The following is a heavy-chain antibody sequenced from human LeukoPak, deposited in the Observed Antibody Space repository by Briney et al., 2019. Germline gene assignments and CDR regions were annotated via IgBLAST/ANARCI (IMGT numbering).Heavy chain of an antibody. V-gene: IGHV4-39*07. Sequence: SETLSLTCTVSVGSISTTTYYWGWIRQAPGKGREWIGSIYYGGSTYYSPSLKSRVTISLDTSKHQFSLKLSSVTAADTAVYYCSFNLGSGSYAFDIWGQGTMVTVSS. CDR1: VGSISTTTYY. CDR2: IYYGGST. J-gene: IGHJ3*02. CDR3: SFNLGSGSYAFDI. D-gene: IGHD3-10*01.